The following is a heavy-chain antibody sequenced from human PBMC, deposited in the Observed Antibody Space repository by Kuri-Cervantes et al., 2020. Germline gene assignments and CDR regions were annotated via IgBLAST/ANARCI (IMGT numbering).Heavy chain of an antibody. Sequence: SETLSLTCTVSGGSISSYYWSWIRQPPGKGLEWIGYIYYSGSTNYNPSLKSRVTISVDTSKNQFSLKLSSVTAADTAVYYCARSPFPNRQKWELPCRWFDPWGQGTLVTVSS. CDR3: ARSPFPNRQKWELPCRWFDP. CDR1: GGSISSYY. V-gene: IGHV4-59*08. CDR2: IYYSGST. J-gene: IGHJ5*02. D-gene: IGHD1-26*01.